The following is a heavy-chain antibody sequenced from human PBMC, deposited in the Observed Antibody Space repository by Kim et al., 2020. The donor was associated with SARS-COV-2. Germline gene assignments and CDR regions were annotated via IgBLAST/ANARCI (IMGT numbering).Heavy chain of an antibody. CDR1: GYIFTNYA. CDR2: INTNTGNP. J-gene: IGHJ5*02. CDR3: ARDLSDIVVVTAIDFGWFDP. D-gene: IGHD2-21*02. Sequence: ASVKVSCKASGYIFTNYAMNWVRQAPGQGLEWMGWINTNTGNPTYAQGFTGRFVFSLDTSVSTAYLQISSLKAEDTAVYYCARDLSDIVVVTAIDFGWFDPWGQGTLVTVSS. V-gene: IGHV7-4-1*02.